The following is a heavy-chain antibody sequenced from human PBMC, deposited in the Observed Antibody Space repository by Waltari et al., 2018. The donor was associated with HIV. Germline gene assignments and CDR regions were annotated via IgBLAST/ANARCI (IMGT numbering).Heavy chain of an antibody. V-gene: IGHV4-34*01. J-gene: IGHJ4*02. CDR2: INHSGNT. D-gene: IGHD6-13*01. CDR3: ARGRGPYSTYWYEQHALRCFDY. CDR1: GGSFSDYS. Sequence: QVQLKQWGAGLLKPSETLSLTCGVYGGSFSDYSWTWIRQPPGKGLEWIGDINHSGNTNYNPSLKSRVTISVDTSKNQFSLKVTSVTAADTAVYFCARGRGPYSTYWYEQHALRCFDYWGQGTLVTVSS.